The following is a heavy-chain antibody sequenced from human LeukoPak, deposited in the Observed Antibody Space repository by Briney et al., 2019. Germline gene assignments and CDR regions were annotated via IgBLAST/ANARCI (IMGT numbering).Heavy chain of an antibody. CDR1: GYTFTRYY. Sequence: SVKVSCKASGYTFTRYYMHWVRQAPGQGLEWMGGIIPIFGTANYAQKFQGRVTITADKSTSTAYMELSSLRSEDTAVYYCAREGDDILTAPTNFDIWGQGTMVTVSS. J-gene: IGHJ3*02. CDR2: IIPIFGTA. CDR3: AREGDDILTAPTNFDI. D-gene: IGHD3-9*01. V-gene: IGHV1-69*06.